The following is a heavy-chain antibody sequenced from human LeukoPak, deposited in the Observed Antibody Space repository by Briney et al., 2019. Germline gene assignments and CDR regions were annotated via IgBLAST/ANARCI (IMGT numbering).Heavy chain of an antibody. CDR3: ARDYGRYSYGYRY. Sequence: GGSLRLSCAASEFSVGSNYMTWVRQAPGKGLEWVSSIVGSGGSTYYADSVKGRFTISRDNSKNTLYLQMNSLRAEDTAVYYCARDYGRYSYGYRYWGQGTLVTVSS. D-gene: IGHD5-18*01. J-gene: IGHJ4*02. CDR2: IVGSGGST. CDR1: EFSVGSNY. V-gene: IGHV3-23*01.